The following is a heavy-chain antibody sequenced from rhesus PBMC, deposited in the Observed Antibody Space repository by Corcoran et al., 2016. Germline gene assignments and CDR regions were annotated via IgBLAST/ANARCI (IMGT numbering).Heavy chain of an antibody. CDR1: GGSISDSYR. D-gene: IGHD6-31*01. J-gene: IGHJ3*01. V-gene: IGHV4S10*01. Sequence: QLQLQESGPGLVKPSETLSLTRAVSGGSISDSYRWSWIRQPPGKGLEWIGYIYGSSTSTNYNPSLKSRVTISKDTSKNQFSLKLSSVTAADTAVYYCARPHSSGWADAFDFWGQGLRVTVSS. CDR3: ARPHSSGWADAFDF. CDR2: IYGSSTST.